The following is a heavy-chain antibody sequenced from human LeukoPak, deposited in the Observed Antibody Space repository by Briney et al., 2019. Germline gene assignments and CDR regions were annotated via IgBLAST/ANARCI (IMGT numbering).Heavy chain of an antibody. V-gene: IGHV3-23*01. Sequence: GGSLRLSCAASGFTFSTFAMIWVRQPPGKGLEWVSSIFPSGGEIHYADSVRGRFTISRDNSKNTLYLQMNSLRAEDTAVYYCARGPRLLTYYYYYMDVWGKGTTVTVSS. CDR1: GFTFSTFA. CDR2: IFPSGGEI. D-gene: IGHD3-22*01. CDR3: ARGPRLLTYYYYYMDV. J-gene: IGHJ6*03.